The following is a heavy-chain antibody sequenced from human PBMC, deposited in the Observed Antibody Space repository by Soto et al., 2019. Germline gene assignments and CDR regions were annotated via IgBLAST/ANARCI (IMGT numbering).Heavy chain of an antibody. J-gene: IGHJ5*02. CDR3: ARDLPSISGRPGGSFDP. CDR2: IKQDGSEK. CDR1: GFTFSRYW. D-gene: IGHD6-6*01. V-gene: IGHV3-7*01. Sequence: EVQLVESGGGLVQPGGSVSLSCAASGFTFSRYWMSWVRQAPGKGLEWVANIKQDGSEKSYVDSVKGRFTISRDNAKNSLYLQLISLRAEDTAVYFCARDLPSISGRPGGSFDPWGQGTLVTVSS.